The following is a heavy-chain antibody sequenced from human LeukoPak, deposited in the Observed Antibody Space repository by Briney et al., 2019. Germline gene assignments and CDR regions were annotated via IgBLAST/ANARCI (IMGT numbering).Heavy chain of an antibody. J-gene: IGHJ5*02. CDR3: AEIYGSGSYNNWFDP. Sequence: SETLSLTCAVCGGSFSGYYWSWIRQPPGKGLEWIGEINHSGSTNYNPSLKSRVTISVDTSKNQFSLKLSSVTAADTAVYYCAEIYGSGSYNNWFDPWGQGTLVTVSS. CDR2: INHSGST. D-gene: IGHD3-10*01. CDR1: GGSFSGYY. V-gene: IGHV4-34*01.